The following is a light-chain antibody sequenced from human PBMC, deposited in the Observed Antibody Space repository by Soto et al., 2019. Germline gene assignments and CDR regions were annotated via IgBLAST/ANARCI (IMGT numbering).Light chain of an antibody. CDR3: FQGSQWPRWST. V-gene: IGKV2-30*01. J-gene: IGKJ2*01. Sequence: DVVMTQSPLSLPVALGQPASISCRSSQSLVYGDGNTFFNWFHQRPGHSPRRLIYKVSNRDCGDRERLSGIGGATAFTECTSRVGAQELGVFSSFQGSQWPRWSTFGQGTKLEIK. CDR1: QSLVYGDGNTF. CDR2: KVS.